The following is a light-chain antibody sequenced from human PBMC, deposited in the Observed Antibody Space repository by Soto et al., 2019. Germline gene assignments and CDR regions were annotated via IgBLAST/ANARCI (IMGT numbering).Light chain of an antibody. CDR3: QQCNGYSRT. J-gene: IGKJ1*01. Sequence: DIQMTQSPSTLSGSVGDRATITCRASQTISSWLAWYQQKPGKAPKLLIYKASTLKSGVPSRFSGSGSGTEFTLTISSLQPDDFATYYCQQCNGYSRTFGQGTKVDIK. CDR1: QTISSW. V-gene: IGKV1-5*03. CDR2: KAS.